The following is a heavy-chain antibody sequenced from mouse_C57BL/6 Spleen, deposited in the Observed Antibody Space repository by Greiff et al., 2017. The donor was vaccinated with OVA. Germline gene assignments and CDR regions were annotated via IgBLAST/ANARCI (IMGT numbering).Heavy chain of an antibody. CDR1: GYTFTDYN. D-gene: IGHD4-1*01. CDR3: AREDWDEGYFDV. J-gene: IGHJ1*03. Sequence: VQLKQSGPELVKPGASVKMSCKASGYTFTDYNMHWVKQSHGKSLEWIGYINPNNGGTSYNQKFKGKATLTVNKSSSTAYMELRSLTSEDSAVYYCAREDWDEGYFDVWGTGTTVTVSS. V-gene: IGHV1-22*01. CDR2: INPNNGGT.